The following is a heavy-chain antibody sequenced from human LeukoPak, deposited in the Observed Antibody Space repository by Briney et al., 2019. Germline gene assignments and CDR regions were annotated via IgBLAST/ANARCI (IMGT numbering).Heavy chain of an antibody. V-gene: IGHV3-15*01. J-gene: IGHJ4*02. CDR1: GFAFRQFG. CDR2: TKSKTDGGTT. D-gene: IGHD6-19*01. Sequence: GGSLRLSCAASGFAFRQFGMHWVRQAPGKVLEWVYRTKSKTDGGTTDYAAPVKGRFTISRDGSDNTLYLQMNSLQTEDTALYYCTTDHSSGWQYIDYWGQGTLVTVSS. CDR3: TTDHSSGWQYIDY.